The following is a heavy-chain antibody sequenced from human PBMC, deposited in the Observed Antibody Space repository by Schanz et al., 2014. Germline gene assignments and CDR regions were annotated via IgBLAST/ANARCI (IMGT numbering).Heavy chain of an antibody. CDR3: ARGYGDSPTDF. V-gene: IGHV1-18*01. J-gene: IGHJ4*02. D-gene: IGHD4-17*01. Sequence: QVLQVQSGSELKKPGTSVKVSCKASGYTFNNYTYVMIWVRQAPGQGLEWMGWINGYNGHTLYAQKFQGRVTMTTDTSTGTAYMELRSLRSDDTAVYYCARGYGDSPTDFWGQGTLVTVSS. CDR2: INGYNGHT. CDR1: GYTFNNYTYV.